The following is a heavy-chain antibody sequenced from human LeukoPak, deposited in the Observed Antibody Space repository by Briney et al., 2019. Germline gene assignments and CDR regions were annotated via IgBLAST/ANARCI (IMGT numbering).Heavy chain of an antibody. D-gene: IGHD2-2*01. CDR1: GFTFSSYT. Sequence: PGGPLRLSCAASGFTFSSYTLNWVRQAPGKGLEWVSSISSSGSYIYNADSVKGRFTISRDNAKNSLYLQMNSLGAEDTAVYYCARGGGFCSSTSCYDGYWGQGTLVTVPS. CDR2: ISSSGSYI. V-gene: IGHV3-21*01. CDR3: ARGGGFCSSTSCYDGY. J-gene: IGHJ4*02.